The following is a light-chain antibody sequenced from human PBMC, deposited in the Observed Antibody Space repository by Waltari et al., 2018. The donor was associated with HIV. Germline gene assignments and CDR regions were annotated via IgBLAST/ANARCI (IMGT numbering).Light chain of an antibody. V-gene: IGLV3-1*01. CDR2: QDK. J-gene: IGLJ1*01. CDR1: KLGDKY. Sequence: SYELTQPPSVSVSPGQSASITCSGDKLGDKYACWYQQKPGQSPILVIYQDKKRPSGIPERFSGSNAGNTATLTISGTQPMDEADYYCQAWDSSTCVFGTGTKVTVL. CDR3: QAWDSSTCV.